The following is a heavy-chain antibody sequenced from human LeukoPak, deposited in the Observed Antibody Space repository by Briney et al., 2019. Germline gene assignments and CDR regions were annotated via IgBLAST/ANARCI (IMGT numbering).Heavy chain of an antibody. D-gene: IGHD3-10*01. CDR2: TYYRSKWYN. CDR3: ARGEYASGFYYYYGMDV. CDR1: GDSVSSNSAA. V-gene: IGHV6-1*01. Sequence: SQTLSLTCAISGDSVSSNSAAWNWIRQSPSRGLEWLGRTYYRSKWYNDYAISVKSRITINPDTSKNQFSLQLNSVTPEDTAVYHCARGEYASGFYYYYGMDVWGQGTTVTVSS. J-gene: IGHJ6*02.